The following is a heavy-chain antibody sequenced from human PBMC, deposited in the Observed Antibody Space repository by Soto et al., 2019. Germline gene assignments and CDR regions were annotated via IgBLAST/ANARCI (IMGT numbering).Heavy chain of an antibody. D-gene: IGHD6-6*01. Sequence: SETLSLTCAVYGGSFSGYYWSWIRQSPGKGLEWIGEINHSGSTNYNPSLKSRVTISVDTSKNQFSLKLSSVTAADTAVYYCARGEYSSSYPFDYWGQGTLVTVSS. CDR3: ARGEYSSSYPFDY. CDR2: INHSGST. J-gene: IGHJ4*02. V-gene: IGHV4-34*01. CDR1: GGSFSGYY.